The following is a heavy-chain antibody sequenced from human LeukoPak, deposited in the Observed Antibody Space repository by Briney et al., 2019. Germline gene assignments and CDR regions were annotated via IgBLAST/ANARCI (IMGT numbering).Heavy chain of an antibody. V-gene: IGHV1-8*03. CDR2: MNPNSGNT. J-gene: IGHJ3*02. CDR3: ARISGHDAFDI. CDR1: GYTFTSYD. Sequence: GASVKVSCKASGYTFTSYDINWVRQATGQGLEWMGWMNPNSGNTGYAQKFRGRVTITRNTSISTAYMELSSLRSEDTAVYYCARISGHDAFDIWGQGTMVTVSS. D-gene: IGHD7-27*01.